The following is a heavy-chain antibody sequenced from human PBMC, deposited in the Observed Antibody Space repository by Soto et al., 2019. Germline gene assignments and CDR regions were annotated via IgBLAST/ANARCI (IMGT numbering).Heavy chain of an antibody. J-gene: IGHJ4*02. D-gene: IGHD5-18*01. CDR2: INPTGGDT. CDR3: ARVPESSGLLLYLDD. V-gene: IGHV1-46*01. CDR1: GYTFTYYH. Sequence: ASVRVSCKASGYTFTYYHVHWVRQAPGQGLEWMGIINPTGGDTSYAQKFQGRVTMTRETSTTTVDMEISSLSSEDTALYYGARVPESSGLLLYLDDWGQGALVTVSS.